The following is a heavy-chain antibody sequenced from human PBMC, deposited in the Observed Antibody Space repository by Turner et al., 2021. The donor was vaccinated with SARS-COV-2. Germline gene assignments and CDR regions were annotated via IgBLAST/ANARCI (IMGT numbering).Heavy chain of an antibody. CDR1: GFTFISYG. J-gene: IGHJ4*02. Sequence: QVQLVESGGGVVQPGRFLRLSCAASGFTFISYGMHWVRQAPGKGLEWVAVILYDGSNKYYADSVKGRFTISRDNSKNTLYLQMNSLRAEDTAVYYCAKTHASYCSGGSCYSGYFDYWGQGTLVTVSS. V-gene: IGHV3-30*18. D-gene: IGHD2-15*01. CDR3: AKTHASYCSGGSCYSGYFDY. CDR2: ILYDGSNK.